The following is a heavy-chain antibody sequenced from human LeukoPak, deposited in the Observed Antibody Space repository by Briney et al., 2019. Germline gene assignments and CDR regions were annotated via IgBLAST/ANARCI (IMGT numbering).Heavy chain of an antibody. J-gene: IGHJ6*03. CDR2: IYTSGST. Sequence: SETLSLTCTVSGGSISTYFWSWIRQPPGKGLEWIGYIYTSGSTNYNPSLKSRVTMSVDTSKNQFSLKLSSVTAADTAVYYCAREHCSGGSCYSIYYYYYMDVWGKGTTVTVSS. V-gene: IGHV4-4*08. CDR3: AREHCSGGSCYSIYYYYYMDV. D-gene: IGHD2-15*01. CDR1: GGSISTYF.